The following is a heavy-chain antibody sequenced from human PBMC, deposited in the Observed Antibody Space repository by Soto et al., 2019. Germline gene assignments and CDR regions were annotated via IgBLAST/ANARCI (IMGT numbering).Heavy chain of an antibody. Sequence: ASVKVSCKASGYTFSSYGINWVRQAPGQGLEWQGWISPYNDDTRYSQKLQGRVTMTTDTSSRTAYMALRSLRSDDTAVYFCARGGYYDSSGSRNYHYYGMDVWGQGTTVTVSS. D-gene: IGHD3-22*01. V-gene: IGHV1-18*01. CDR2: ISPYNDDT. CDR3: ARGGYYDSSGSRNYHYYGMDV. CDR1: GYTFSSYG. J-gene: IGHJ6*02.